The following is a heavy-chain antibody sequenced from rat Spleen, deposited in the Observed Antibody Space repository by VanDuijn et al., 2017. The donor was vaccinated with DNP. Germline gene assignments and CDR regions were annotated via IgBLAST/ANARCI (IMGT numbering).Heavy chain of an antibody. V-gene: IGHV3-1*01. CDR3: ARWSYYGFDY. CDR1: GFSITRSY. J-gene: IGHJ2*01. CDR2: ISYSGST. D-gene: IGHD1-12*01. Sequence: EVQLQESGPGLVKPSQSLSLTCSVTGFSITRSYRWNWIRKFPGSKLEWMGYISYSGSTSYNPSLKSRISITRDTSKNQFFLQLNSVTTEDTATYYCARWSYYGFDYWGQGVMVTVSS.